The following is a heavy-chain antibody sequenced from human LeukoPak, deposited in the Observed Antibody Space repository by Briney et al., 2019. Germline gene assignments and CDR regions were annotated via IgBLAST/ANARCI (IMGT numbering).Heavy chain of an antibody. CDR2: ISAYNGNT. D-gene: IGHD6-13*01. CDR1: GYTFTSYG. V-gene: IGHV1-18*01. CDR3: ARDSTVAAAGKGVWWFGP. J-gene: IGHJ5*02. Sequence: GASVKVSCKASGYTFTSYGISWVRQAPGQGLEWMGWISAYNGNTNYAQKLQGRVTMTTDTSTSTAYMELRSLRSDDTAVYYRARDSTVAAAGKGVWWFGPWGQGTLVTVSS.